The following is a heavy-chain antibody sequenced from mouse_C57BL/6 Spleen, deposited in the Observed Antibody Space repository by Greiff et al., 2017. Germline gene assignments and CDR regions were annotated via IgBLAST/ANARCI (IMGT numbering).Heavy chain of an antibody. CDR1: GYTFTSYW. V-gene: IGHV1-55*01. J-gene: IGHJ1*03. Sequence: QVQLQQPGAELVKPGASVKMSCKASGYTFTSYWITWVKQRPGQGLEWIGDIYPGSGSTNYNEKFKSQATLTVDTSSSTAYMQLSSLTSEDSAVYYCARRVYYGNHVGYFDVWGTGTTVTVSS. D-gene: IGHD2-1*01. CDR3: ARRVYYGNHVGYFDV. CDR2: IYPGSGST.